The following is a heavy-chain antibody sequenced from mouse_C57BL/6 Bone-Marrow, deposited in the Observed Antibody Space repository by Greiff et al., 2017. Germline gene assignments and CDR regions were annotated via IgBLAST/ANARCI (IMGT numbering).Heavy chain of an antibody. CDR1: GFTFSDYG. CDR3: ARERYFDV. CDR2: ISSGSSTI. V-gene: IGHV5-17*01. J-gene: IGHJ1*03. Sequence: EVKLVESGGGLVKPGGSLKLSCAASGFTFSDYGMHWVRQAPEKGLEWVAYISSGSSTIYYAATVKGRFTISRDNAKNTLCLQMTSLRSEDTAMYYCARERYFDVWGT.